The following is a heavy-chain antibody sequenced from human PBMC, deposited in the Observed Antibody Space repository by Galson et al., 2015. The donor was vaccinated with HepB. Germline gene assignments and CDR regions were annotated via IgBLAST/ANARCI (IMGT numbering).Heavy chain of an antibody. CDR3: ASSPPTGFAPLGR. CDR1: GFTFSDHY. J-gene: IGHJ1*01. CDR2: IRNKPNSYTT. Sequence: SLRLSCAASGFTFSDHYMDWVRQAPGKGLEWVGRIRNKPNSYTTEYAASVKGRFTISRDDSKNSLYLQMNSLKTEDTAVYFCASSPPTGFAPLGRWGQGTLVTVSS. D-gene: IGHD1-14*01. V-gene: IGHV3-72*01.